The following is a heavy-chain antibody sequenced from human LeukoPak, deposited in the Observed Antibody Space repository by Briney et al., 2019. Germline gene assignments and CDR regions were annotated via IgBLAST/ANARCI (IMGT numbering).Heavy chain of an antibody. J-gene: IGHJ6*04. D-gene: IGHD2/OR15-2a*01. Sequence: GASVKVSCKVSGYTLINLSMHWVRQPPGKGLEWMGSSDPHQTNYARNFQGRLTMTEDTSADTAYMELSSLRSEDTAVYYCASILYGYGLDVWGKGTTVTVSS. V-gene: IGHV1-24*01. CDR1: GYTLINLS. CDR3: ASILYGYGLDV. CDR2: SDPHQT.